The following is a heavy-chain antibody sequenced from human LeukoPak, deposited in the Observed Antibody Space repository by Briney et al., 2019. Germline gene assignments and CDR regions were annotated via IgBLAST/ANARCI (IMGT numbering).Heavy chain of an antibody. CDR3: ARDPLWFGVSYYYYMDV. CDR1: GFTFSTYW. Sequence: GGSLRLSCAASGFTFSTYWMSWVRQAPGKGLEWVANIKQDGSEKYYVDSVKGRFTISRDSAKNSLYLQMNSLRAEDTAVYYCARDPLWFGVSYYYYMDVWGKGTTVTVSS. CDR2: IKQDGSEK. J-gene: IGHJ6*03. D-gene: IGHD3-10*01. V-gene: IGHV3-7*01.